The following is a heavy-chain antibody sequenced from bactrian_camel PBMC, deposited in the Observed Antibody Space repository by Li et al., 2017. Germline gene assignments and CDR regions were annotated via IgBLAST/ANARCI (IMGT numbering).Heavy chain of an antibody. CDR1: TLTFDGNC. D-gene: IGHD6*01. CDR3: AAAKYGYPWTLPLQSDAYNY. Sequence: HVQLVESGGGSVQAGGSLKLVCGGSTLTFDGNCMGWFRQASGKEREGVAAIAPATGTTFYSDSVKGRFTISQDNAKNTVFLQMNNLRPEDTSMYYCAAAKYGYPWTLPLQSDAYNYWGQGTQVTVS. V-gene: IGHV3S63*01. CDR2: IAPATGTT. J-gene: IGHJ4*01.